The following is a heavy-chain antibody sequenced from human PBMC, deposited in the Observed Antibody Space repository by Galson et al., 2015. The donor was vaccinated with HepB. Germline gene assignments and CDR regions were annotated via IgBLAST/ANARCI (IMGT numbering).Heavy chain of an antibody. D-gene: IGHD6-25*01. CDR3: AKMQRASIDY. Sequence: SVKVSCKASGYTFTGYYMHWVRQAPGQGLEWMGWINPNSGGTNLAQTFQGRVILTRDTSITTAYMGLRSLTSDDTAVYYCAKMQRASIDYWGQGALLTVSS. CDR2: INPNSGGT. J-gene: IGHJ4*02. V-gene: IGHV1-2*02. CDR1: GYTFTGYY.